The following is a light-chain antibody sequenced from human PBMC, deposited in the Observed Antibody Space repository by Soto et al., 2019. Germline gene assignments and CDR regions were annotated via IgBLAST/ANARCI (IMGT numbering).Light chain of an antibody. V-gene: IGKV3-15*01. CDR2: GAS. CDR1: QSVSSN. J-gene: IGKJ5*01. CDR3: QQYNNWTLT. Sequence: EIVMTQSPATLSVSPGERATLSCRASQSVSSNLAWYQQKPGQAPRLLIYGASTRATGIPARFSGSGSGTEFTLTISSLLSEDFAVYYCQQYNNWTLTFGQGTRLEIK.